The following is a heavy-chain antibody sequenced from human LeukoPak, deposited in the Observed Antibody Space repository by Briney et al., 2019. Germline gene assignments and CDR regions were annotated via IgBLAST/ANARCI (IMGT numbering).Heavy chain of an antibody. V-gene: IGHV3-23*01. CDR2: IVGDSTVE. Sequence: GWSLRLSCAASGFAFNNDAMTWVRQPPGKGLEWVSTIVGDSTVEYYADSVKGRFTISSDNSKTMLFLHMNSLRAEDTAIYYCARQPYFYYYLDVWGKGTTATVTS. CDR1: GFAFNNDA. J-gene: IGHJ6*03. D-gene: IGHD5-18*01. CDR3: ARQPYFYYYLDV.